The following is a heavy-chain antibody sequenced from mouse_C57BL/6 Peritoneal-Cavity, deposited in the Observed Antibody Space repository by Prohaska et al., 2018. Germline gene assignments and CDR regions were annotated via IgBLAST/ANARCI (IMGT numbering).Heavy chain of an antibody. J-gene: IGHJ3*01. Sequence: TISFTGYSITSGYYWNLIRQFPGNKLEWMGYISYDGSNNYNPSLKNRISITRDTSKNQFFLKLNSVTTDDTATYYCASSNYAWFAYWGQGTLVTVSA. D-gene: IGHD2-5*01. CDR1: GYSITSGYY. CDR3: ASSNYAWFAY. V-gene: IGHV3-6*01. CDR2: ISYDGSN.